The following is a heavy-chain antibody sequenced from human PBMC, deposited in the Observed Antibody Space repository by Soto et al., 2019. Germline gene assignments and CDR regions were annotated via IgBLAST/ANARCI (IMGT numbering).Heavy chain of an antibody. D-gene: IGHD3-22*01. Sequence: ASVKVSCKASGYRFTSYGIIWVRQAPGQGLEWMGWISAYNGNTKYAQKFQGRVTMATDTSTSTAYMELRSLRSDDTAVYYCARPYDSSNSPRFDYWGQGTLVTVSS. CDR2: ISAYNGNT. J-gene: IGHJ4*02. CDR3: ARPYDSSNSPRFDY. CDR1: GYRFTSYG. V-gene: IGHV1-18*01.